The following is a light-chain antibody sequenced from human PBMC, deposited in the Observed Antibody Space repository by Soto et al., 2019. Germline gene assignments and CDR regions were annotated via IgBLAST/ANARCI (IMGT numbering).Light chain of an antibody. CDR2: GAS. V-gene: IGKV3-15*01. Sequence: EIVMTQSPATLSVSPGERATLSCRASQSVSSNLAWYQQKPGQAPRLLIYGASTRATGIPARFSGSGSGTKFTLTISSLQSEDFAVYYCQQYNNWPLALTFGGGTKVEIK. CDR3: QQYNNWPLALT. CDR1: QSVSSN. J-gene: IGKJ4*01.